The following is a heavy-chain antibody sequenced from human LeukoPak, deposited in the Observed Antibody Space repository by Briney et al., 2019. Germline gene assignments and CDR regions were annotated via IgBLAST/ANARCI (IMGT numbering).Heavy chain of an antibody. CDR3: ARDYGYYDSSGLYMDV. CDR1: GFTVSSNY. J-gene: IGHJ6*03. V-gene: IGHV3-53*01. D-gene: IGHD3-22*01. Sequence: GGSLRLSCAASGFTVSSNYMSWVRQAPGKGLEWVSVIYSGGSTYYADSVKGRFTISRDNSKNTLYLQMNSLRAEDTAVYYCARDYGYYDSSGLYMDVWGKGTTVTVSS. CDR2: IYSGGST.